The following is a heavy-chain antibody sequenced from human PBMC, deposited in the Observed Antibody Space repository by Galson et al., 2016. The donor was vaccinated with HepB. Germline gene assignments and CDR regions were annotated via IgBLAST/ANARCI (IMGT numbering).Heavy chain of an antibody. J-gene: IGHJ3*02. D-gene: IGHD5-12*01. CDR3: ARDFRWLRGLQVGFDI. CDR2: ISNSAATI. Sequence: LRLSCAASGFNFDSYSMTWLRQTPGKGLEWVSFISNSAATIYYADSVKGRFTISRDSAKNSLYLQMNSLRDEDTAVYYCARDFRWLRGLQVGFDIWGQGTLVTVPS. V-gene: IGHV3-48*02. CDR1: GFNFDSYS.